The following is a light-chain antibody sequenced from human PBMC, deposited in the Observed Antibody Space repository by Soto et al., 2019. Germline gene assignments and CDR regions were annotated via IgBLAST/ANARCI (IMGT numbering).Light chain of an antibody. CDR2: DAS. CDR1: QGISNY. CDR3: QKCDYLPI. J-gene: IGKJ3*01. Sequence: DIHMTQSPSSLSASVGDRVTIICRASQGISNYLNWYQHKPGKAPKLLIYDASILEAGVPSRFSGSGSGTDFTFTISSLQPEDVAAYYCQKCDYLPIFGPGTTVDFK. V-gene: IGKV1-33*01.